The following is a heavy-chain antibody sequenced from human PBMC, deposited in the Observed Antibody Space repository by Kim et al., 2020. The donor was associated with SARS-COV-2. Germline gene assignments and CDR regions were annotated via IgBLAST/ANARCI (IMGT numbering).Heavy chain of an antibody. CDR1: GFTFSDSY. V-gene: IGHV3-11*05. D-gene: IGHD1-26*01. J-gene: IGHJ4*02. CDR3: ARAISGSYFVLDY. Sequence: GGSLRLSCAVSGFTFSDSYMSWMRQAPGKGLEWLSYISSSSSYTRYADSVRGRFTISRDNAKNSLYLQMNSLRVDDTAVYFCARAISGSYFVLDYWGQG. CDR2: ISSSSSYT.